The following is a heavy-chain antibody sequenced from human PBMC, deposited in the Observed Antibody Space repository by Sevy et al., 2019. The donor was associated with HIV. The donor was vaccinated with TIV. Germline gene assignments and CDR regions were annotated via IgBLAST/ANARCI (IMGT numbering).Heavy chain of an antibody. Sequence: SETLSLTCTVSGGSISGYYWNWIRQPAAKGLEWIGRISSSGSTNYNPSLKSRVTMSVDTSKNQFSLKLTSVTAADTAVYYCAGAVATTADFEYWGQGTLVTDSS. CDR1: GGSISGYY. CDR3: AGAVATTADFEY. J-gene: IGHJ4*02. CDR2: ISSSGST. V-gene: IGHV4-4*07. D-gene: IGHD5-12*01.